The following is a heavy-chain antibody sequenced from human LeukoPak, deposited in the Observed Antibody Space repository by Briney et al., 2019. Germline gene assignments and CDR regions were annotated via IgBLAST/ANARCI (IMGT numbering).Heavy chain of an antibody. V-gene: IGHV4-39*07. CDR3: AREGLPHKHDFWSGYYPFYYYYYYMDV. CDR1: GGSISSSSYY. CDR2: IYYSGST. J-gene: IGHJ6*03. Sequence: SETLSLTCTVSGGSISSSSYYWGWIRQPPGKGLEWIGSIYYSGSTYYNPSLKSRVTISVDTSKNQFSLKMSSVTAADTAVYYCAREGLPHKHDFWSGYYPFYYYYYYMDVWGKGTTVTVSS. D-gene: IGHD3-3*01.